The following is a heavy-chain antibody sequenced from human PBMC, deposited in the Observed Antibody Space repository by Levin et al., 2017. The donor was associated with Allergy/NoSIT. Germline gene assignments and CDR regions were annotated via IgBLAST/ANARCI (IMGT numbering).Heavy chain of an antibody. D-gene: IGHD2-2*01. V-gene: IGHV3-30*18. Sequence: GESLKISCAASGFTFSSYGMHWVRQAPGKGLEWVAVISYDGSNKYYADSVKGRFTISRDNSKNTLYLQMNSLRAEDTAVYYCAKALVPAAIHYYYMDVWGKGTTVTVSS. CDR1: GFTFSSYG. CDR2: ISYDGSNK. J-gene: IGHJ6*03. CDR3: AKALVPAAIHYYYMDV.